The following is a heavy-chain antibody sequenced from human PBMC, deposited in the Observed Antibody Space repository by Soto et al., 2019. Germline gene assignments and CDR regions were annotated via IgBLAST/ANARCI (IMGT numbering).Heavy chain of an antibody. V-gene: IGHV1-18*01. CDR2: ISAYNGNT. D-gene: IGHD3-16*01. J-gene: IGHJ6*02. CDR1: GYTFSSFG. Sequence: QVQLVQSGAEVKKPGASVKVSCKASGYTFSSFGINWVRQAPGQGLEWLGWISAYNGNTKYAQKLQGRVTTTTDTSKNRAYMGVRSLRSDETAVYYCARVGDMGIGGGRYGMDVWGQGTTGTVSS. CDR3: ARVGDMGIGGGRYGMDV.